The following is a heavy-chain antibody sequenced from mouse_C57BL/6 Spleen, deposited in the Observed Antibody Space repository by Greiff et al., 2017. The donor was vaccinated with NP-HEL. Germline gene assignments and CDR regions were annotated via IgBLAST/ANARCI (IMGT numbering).Heavy chain of an antibody. CDR3: ARQEPYGSSYMGAMDY. J-gene: IGHJ4*01. D-gene: IGHD1-1*01. V-gene: IGHV5-6*01. CDR1: GFTFSSYG. CDR2: ISSGGSYT. Sequence: EVKLVESGGDLVKPGGSLKLSCAASGFTFSSYGMSWVRQTPDKRLEWVATISSGGSYTYYPDSVKGRFTISRDNAKNTLYLQMSSLKSEDTAMYYCARQEPYGSSYMGAMDYWGQGTSVTVSS.